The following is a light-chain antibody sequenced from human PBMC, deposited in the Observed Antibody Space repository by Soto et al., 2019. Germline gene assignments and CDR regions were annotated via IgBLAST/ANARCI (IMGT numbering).Light chain of an antibody. CDR3: QQYDGAST. CDR2: KAS. V-gene: IGKV1-5*03. CDR1: QSISSW. Sequence: DIQRTQSPSTLSASVGDRVTITCRASQSISSWLAWYQQKPGKAPKLLIYKASSLESGVPSRFSGSGSGTEFTLTISSLQPDDFATYSCQQYDGASTFGHGTKVDIK. J-gene: IGKJ1*01.